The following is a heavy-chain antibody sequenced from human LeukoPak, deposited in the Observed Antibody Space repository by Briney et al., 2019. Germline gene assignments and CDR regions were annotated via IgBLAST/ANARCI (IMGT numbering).Heavy chain of an antibody. D-gene: IGHD3-22*01. CDR2: INPSGGST. CDR1: GYTFTSYY. CDR3: ARALYDDSSGYRSVPIDY. V-gene: IGHV1-46*01. Sequence: AASVKVSCKASGYTFTSYYMHWVRQAPRQGLEWMGIINPSGGSTSYAQKFQGRVTMTRDTSTSTVYMELSSLRSEDTAVYYCARALYDDSSGYRSVPIDYWGQGTLVTVSS. J-gene: IGHJ4*02.